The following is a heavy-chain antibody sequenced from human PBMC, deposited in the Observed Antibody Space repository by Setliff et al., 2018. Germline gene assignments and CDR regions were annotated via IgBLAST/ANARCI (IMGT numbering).Heavy chain of an antibody. CDR2: IYVNGGST. V-gene: IGHV4-61*02. J-gene: IGHJ4*03. Sequence: ASETLSLTCSVSGDSISSGIYHWSWIRQPAGKGLEWIGRIYVNGGSTTYSPSLKSRVTISVDTSKNQFSLNLSSVTAADTAVYYCARGVRTIFGVVYFDYWSQGTMVTVSS. CDR1: GDSISSGIYH. CDR3: ARGVRTIFGVVYFDY. D-gene: IGHD3-3*01.